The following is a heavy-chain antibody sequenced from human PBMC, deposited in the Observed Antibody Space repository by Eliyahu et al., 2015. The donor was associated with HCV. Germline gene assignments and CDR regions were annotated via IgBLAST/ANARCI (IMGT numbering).Heavy chain of an antibody. CDR1: GGSFSGYY. CDR2: INHTGGA. CDR3: ARGLGGYYFDY. V-gene: IGHV4-34*01. D-gene: IGHD3-16*01. Sequence: QVQLQQWGAGPVKPSETLSLTCAVFGGSFSGYYWSWIRQPPGKGLEWIGDINHTGGANRSPSLKSRVTISVDTSKKQFSLRVTSVTAADTAVYYCARGLGGYYFDYWGQGALVTVSS. J-gene: IGHJ4*02.